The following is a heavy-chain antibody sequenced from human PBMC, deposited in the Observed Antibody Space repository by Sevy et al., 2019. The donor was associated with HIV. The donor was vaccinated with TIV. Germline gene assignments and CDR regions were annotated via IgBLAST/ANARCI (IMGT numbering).Heavy chain of an antibody. CDR2: INPSGGST. CDR1: GYTFTSYY. Sequence: ASVKVSCKASGYTFTSYYMHWVRQAPGQGLEWMGIINPSGGSTSYAQKFQGRVTMTRDTPTSTVYLELSSLRSEDTAVYYCARGYIVVVPAAGYYYYYGMDVWGQGTTVTVSS. V-gene: IGHV1-46*01. CDR3: ARGYIVVVPAAGYYYYYGMDV. J-gene: IGHJ6*02. D-gene: IGHD2-2*01.